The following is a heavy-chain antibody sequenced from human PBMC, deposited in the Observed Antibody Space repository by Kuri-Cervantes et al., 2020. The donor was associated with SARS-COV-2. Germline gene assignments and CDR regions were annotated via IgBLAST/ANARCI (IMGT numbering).Heavy chain of an antibody. J-gene: IGHJ5*02. V-gene: IGHV3-21*01. CDR2: ISSSSSYI. CDR3: ARDPGDWNYGTGDRFDP. Sequence: GESLKISCAASGFTFSSYAMHWVRQAPGKGLEWVSSISSSSSYIYYADSVKGRFTISRDNAKNSLYLQMNSLRAEDTAVYYCARDPGDWNYGTGDRFDPWGQGTLVTVSS. CDR1: GFTFSSYA. D-gene: IGHD1-7*01.